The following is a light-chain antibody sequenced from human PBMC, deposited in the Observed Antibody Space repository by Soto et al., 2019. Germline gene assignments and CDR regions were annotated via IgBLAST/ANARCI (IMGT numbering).Light chain of an antibody. CDR2: SDN. CDR3: PLWDNTGDRVL. CDR1: NIGTKS. Sequence: SSELTQSPSVSVAPGKTARITCGGNNIGTKSVHWYQQKPGQAPVLVIYSDNDRPSGIPARFSGSNSGHTATLAISRVEAGDEGGLFCPLWDNTGDRVLFGGGTKLTVL. J-gene: IGLJ2*01. V-gene: IGLV3-21*04.